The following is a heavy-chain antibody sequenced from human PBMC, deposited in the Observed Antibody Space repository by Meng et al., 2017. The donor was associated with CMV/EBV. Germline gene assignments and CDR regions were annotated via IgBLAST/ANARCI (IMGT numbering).Heavy chain of an antibody. CDR2: IIPIFGTA. CDR1: GGTSSTYA. V-gene: IGHV1-69*12. J-gene: IGHJ4*02. D-gene: IGHD2-15*01. CDR3: ARNQPSRGWSHEDY. Sequence: VRLVQSGSAARRPVSSVTASCKASGGTSSTYAISWVQQAPGQGLEWMGVIIPIFGTANEAQKFQGRVTITADESTSTAYMELSSLRSEDTAVYYCARNQPSRGWSHEDYWGQGTLVTVSS.